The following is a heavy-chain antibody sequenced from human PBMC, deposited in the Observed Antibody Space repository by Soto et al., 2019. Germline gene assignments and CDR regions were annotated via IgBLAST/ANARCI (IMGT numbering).Heavy chain of an antibody. J-gene: IGHJ4*02. D-gene: IGHD6-19*01. V-gene: IGHV4-34*01. CDR3: ARVLIAVADAASDY. Sequence: QVQLQQWGAGLLKPSETLSLTCAVYGGSFSGYYWSWIRQPPGKGLEWIGEINHSGSTNYNPSLKSRVTISVDTSKNQFSLKLSSVTAADTAVYYCARVLIAVADAASDYWGQGTLVTVSS. CDR1: GGSFSGYY. CDR2: INHSGST.